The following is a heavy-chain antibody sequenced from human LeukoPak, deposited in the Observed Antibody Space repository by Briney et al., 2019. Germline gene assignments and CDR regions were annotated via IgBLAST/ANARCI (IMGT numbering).Heavy chain of an antibody. Sequence: GGSLRLSCAASGFTFSSYGMHWVRQAPGKGLEWVAVIWYDGSNKYYADSVKGRFTISRDNSKNTLYLQMNSLRAEDTAVYYCAKGFEFGEMATMGVDYWGQGTLVTVSS. CDR1: GFTFSSYG. J-gene: IGHJ4*02. CDR2: IWYDGSNK. D-gene: IGHD5-24*01. CDR3: AKGFEFGEMATMGVDY. V-gene: IGHV3-30*02.